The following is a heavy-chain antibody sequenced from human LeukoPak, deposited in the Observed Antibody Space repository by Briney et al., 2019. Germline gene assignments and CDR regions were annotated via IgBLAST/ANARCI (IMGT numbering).Heavy chain of an antibody. CDR2: ISGSGGST. D-gene: IGHD3-22*01. CDR1: GFTFNNYA. V-gene: IGHV3-23*01. CDR3: AKDPLSYYDSSGYRYFDY. Sequence: GGSLRLSCAASGFTFNNYAMNWVRQAPGKGLEWVSGISGSGGSTYYADSVKGRFTISRDNSKNTLYLQMNRLRAGDTAVYFCAKDPLSYYDSSGYRYFDYWGQGTLVTVSS. J-gene: IGHJ4*02.